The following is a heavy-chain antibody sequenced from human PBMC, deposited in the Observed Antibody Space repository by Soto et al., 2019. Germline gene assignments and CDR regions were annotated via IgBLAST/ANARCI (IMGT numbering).Heavy chain of an antibody. CDR2: TYYRAKWHT. V-gene: IGHV6-1*01. J-gene: IGHJ6*03. D-gene: IGHD6-13*01. CDR1: GDTLSSNISS. Sequence: PSQTLSLTFAISGDTLSSNISSWHWIRQSPSRGLEWLGRTYYRAKWHTEYAVSAKSLRTINPDTSKNQSSLQLESVNTADTPLYYCAGRSSRWGGDYYYYMDVWGKGTTVTVSS. CDR3: AGRSSRWGGDYYYYMDV.